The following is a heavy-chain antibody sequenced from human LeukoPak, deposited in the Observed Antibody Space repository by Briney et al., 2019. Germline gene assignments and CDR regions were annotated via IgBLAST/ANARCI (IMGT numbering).Heavy chain of an antibody. D-gene: IGHD3-10*01. Sequence: PGGSLRLSCAASGCTFSRYSMNWVRQAPGRGLEWVSSISTSSSYIYYADSVKGRFTVSRDNAENSLYLQMNSLRAEDTAVYYCARALATMVRGVIPSFDYWGQGTLVTVSS. CDR3: ARALATMVRGVIPSFDY. CDR2: ISTSSSYI. CDR1: GCTFSRYS. V-gene: IGHV3-21*01. J-gene: IGHJ4*02.